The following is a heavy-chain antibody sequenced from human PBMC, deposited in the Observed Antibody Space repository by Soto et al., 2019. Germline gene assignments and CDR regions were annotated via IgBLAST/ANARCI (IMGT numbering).Heavy chain of an antibody. CDR2: MNPNSGNT. D-gene: IGHD3-3*01. V-gene: IGHV1-8*01. J-gene: IGHJ4*02. CDR3: ARVEEETIFGVVTTPDDY. Sequence: ASVKVSCKASGYTFTSYDINWVRQATGQGLEWMGWMNPNSGNTGYAQKFQGRVTMTRNTSISTAYMELSSLRSEDTAVYYCARVEEETIFGVVTTPDDYWGQGTLVTSPQ. CDR1: GYTFTSYD.